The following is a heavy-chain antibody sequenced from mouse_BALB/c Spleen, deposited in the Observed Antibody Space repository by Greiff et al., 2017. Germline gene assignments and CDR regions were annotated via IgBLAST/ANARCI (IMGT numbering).Heavy chain of an antibody. V-gene: IGHV7-3*02. J-gene: IGHJ4*01. CDR2: IRNKANGYTT. D-gene: IGHD2-14*01. Sequence: EVKLVESGGGLVQPGGSLRLSCATSGFTFTDYYMSWVRQPPGKALEWLGFIRNKANGYTTEYSASVKGRFTISRDNSQSILYLQMNTLRAEDSATYYCARDRDYYRYTYAMDYWGQGTSVTVSS. CDR1: GFTFTDYY. CDR3: ARDRDYYRYTYAMDY.